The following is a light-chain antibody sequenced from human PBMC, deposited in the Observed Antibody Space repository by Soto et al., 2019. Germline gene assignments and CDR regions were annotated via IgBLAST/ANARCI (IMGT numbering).Light chain of an antibody. V-gene: IGLV2-14*01. CDR3: SSYTSSSPYV. CDR2: DVS. J-gene: IGLJ1*01. Sequence: QSALTQPASVSGSPGQSITISCTGTSSDVGGYNYVSWYQQHPGKAPKLVIYDVSNRPSGVSNRFSGFKSGNTASLTISGLQAEDEADYYCSSYTSSSPYVFGTGTKVTVL. CDR1: SSDVGGYNY.